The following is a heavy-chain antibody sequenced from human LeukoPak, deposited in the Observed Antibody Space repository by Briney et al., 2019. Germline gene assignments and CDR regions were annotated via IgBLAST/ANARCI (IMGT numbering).Heavy chain of an antibody. Sequence: GGSLRLSCAASEFTFSSSAMSWVRQAPGKGLEWVSLISDSADRTYYADSVRGRFTISRDNSKNTLYLQMNSLRAEDTAVYYCAKDRSQWEPPDYWGQGTLVTVSS. CDR1: EFTFSSSA. CDR3: AKDRSQWEPPDY. CDR2: ISDSADRT. V-gene: IGHV3-23*01. D-gene: IGHD1-26*01. J-gene: IGHJ4*02.